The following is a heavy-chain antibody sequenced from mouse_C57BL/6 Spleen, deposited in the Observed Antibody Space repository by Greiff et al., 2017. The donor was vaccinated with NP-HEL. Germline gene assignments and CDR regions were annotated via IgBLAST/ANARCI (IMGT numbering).Heavy chain of an antibody. J-gene: IGHJ1*03. CDR2: INYDGSST. V-gene: IGHV5-16*01. CDR1: GFTFSDYY. CDR3: ARGSYGSSWYFDV. Sequence: EVQWVESEGGLVQPGSSMKLSCTASGFTFSDYYMAWVRQVPEKGLEWVANINYDGSSTYYLDSLKSRFIISRDNAKNILYLQMSSLKSEDTATYYCARGSYGSSWYFDVWGTGTTVTVSS. D-gene: IGHD1-1*01.